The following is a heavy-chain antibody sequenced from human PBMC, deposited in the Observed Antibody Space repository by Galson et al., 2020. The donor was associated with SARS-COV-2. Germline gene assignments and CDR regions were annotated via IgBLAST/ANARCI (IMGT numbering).Heavy chain of an antibody. CDR1: GFTFSSYD. J-gene: IGHJ6*03. CDR2: IGTAGDT. D-gene: IGHD5-18*01. V-gene: IGHV3-13*01. Sequence: GGSLRLSCAASGFTFSSYDMHWVRQATGKSLEWVSAIGTAGDTYYPGSVKGRFTISRENAKNSLYLQMNSLRAGDTAVYYCARGHTEYYYYYMDVWGKGTTVTVSS. CDR3: ARGHTEYYYYYMDV.